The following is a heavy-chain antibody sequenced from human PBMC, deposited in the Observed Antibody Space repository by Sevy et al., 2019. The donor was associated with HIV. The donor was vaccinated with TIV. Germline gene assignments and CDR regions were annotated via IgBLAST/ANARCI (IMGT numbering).Heavy chain of an antibody. J-gene: IGHJ4*02. V-gene: IGHV3-11*04. CDR1: GFTFSDYY. CDR2: ISNSGGTT. CDR3: ARITGWRFDY. Sequence: GGSLRLSCAASGFTFSDYYMSWIRQAPGKGLEWVSYISNSGGTTYYEVSVKGRFTISRDNAKNSLYLQMNSLRAEDTAVYYCARITGWRFDYWGQGTLVTVSS. D-gene: IGHD6-19*01.